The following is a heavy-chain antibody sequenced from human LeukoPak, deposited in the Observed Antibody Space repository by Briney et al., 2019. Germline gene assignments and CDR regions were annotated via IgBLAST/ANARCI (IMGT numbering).Heavy chain of an antibody. V-gene: IGHV1-18*01. CDR3: ATPGPAATPGDDAFDI. J-gene: IGHJ3*02. Sequence: GASVKVSCKASGYTFTSYGISWVRQAPGQGLEWMGWISAYNGNTNYAQKLQGRVTMTTDTSTSTAYMELRSLRSDDAAVYYCATPGPAATPGDDAFDIWGQGTMVTVSS. CDR2: ISAYNGNT. D-gene: IGHD2-2*01. CDR1: GYTFTSYG.